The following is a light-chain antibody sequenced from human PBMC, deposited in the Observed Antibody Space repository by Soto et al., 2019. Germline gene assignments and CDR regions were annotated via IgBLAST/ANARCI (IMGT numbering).Light chain of an antibody. CDR3: AAWHDSMSGLI. V-gene: IGLV1-47*02. Sequence: QSVLTQPPSASGTPGQRVTSSCSRSRPSIGSNHVYWYQQLPGMAPKLLIYTNNQRPSGVPDRFSAAKSGTSASLAISGLRSEDEAEYYCAAWHDSMSGLIFGGVTKLTVL. J-gene: IGLJ2*01. CDR2: TNN. CDR1: RPSIGSNH.